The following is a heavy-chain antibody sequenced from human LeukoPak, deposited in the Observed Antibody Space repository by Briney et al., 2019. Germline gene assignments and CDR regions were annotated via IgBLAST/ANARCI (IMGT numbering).Heavy chain of an antibody. CDR1: GFTVSTNY. J-gene: IGHJ4*02. Sequence: GGSLRLSCAASGFTVSTNYMSWVRQAPGKGLEWVSVINSGGTTYYADSVKGRFTISRDNSKNTLYLQMNSLGAEDTAVYYCARGSGTYWGFDYWGRGTLVTVSS. V-gene: IGHV3-53*01. CDR3: ARGSGTYWGFDY. D-gene: IGHD1-26*01. CDR2: INSGGTT.